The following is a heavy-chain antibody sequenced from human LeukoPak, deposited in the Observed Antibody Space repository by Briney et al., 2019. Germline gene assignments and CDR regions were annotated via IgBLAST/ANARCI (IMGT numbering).Heavy chain of an antibody. CDR1: GYTFTSYG. CDR3: ARGLYCSSSTSCYDYGMDV. Sequence: SVKVSCKASGYTFTSYGISWVRQAPGQGLEWMGGIIPILGTAKYAQKLQGRVTVTADESTSTGYMELSSLRSEDTAVYYCARGLYCSSSTSCYDYGMDVWGQGTTVTVSS. D-gene: IGHD2-2*01. J-gene: IGHJ6*02. CDR2: IIPILGTA. V-gene: IGHV1-69*13.